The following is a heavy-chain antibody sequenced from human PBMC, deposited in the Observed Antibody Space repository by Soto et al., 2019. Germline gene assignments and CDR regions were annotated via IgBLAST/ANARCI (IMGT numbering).Heavy chain of an antibody. D-gene: IGHD6-19*01. CDR3: ARDTGATVAGTFDF. J-gene: IGHJ4*02. CDR1: GFVFDNFW. V-gene: IGHV3-7*01. CDR2: IKQDGSET. Sequence: EVQLVQSGGGLVQPGGSLRLSCAASGFVFDNFWMTWVRQAPGKGLEWVAKIKQDGSETYYVDSVKGRFAISRDNAKDSLYLQMNSLRAEDTAMYYCARDTGATVAGTFDFWGQGTLVTVSS.